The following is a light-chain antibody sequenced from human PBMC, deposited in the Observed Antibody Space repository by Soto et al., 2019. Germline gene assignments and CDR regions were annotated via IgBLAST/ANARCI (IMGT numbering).Light chain of an antibody. CDR3: CSYSGVGAHWV. V-gene: IGLV2-23*02. J-gene: IGLJ3*02. CDR2: GVS. CDR1: TSDVGNYNL. Sequence: QSALTQPASVSGSPGQSITISCTGTTSDVGNYNLVSWYQHHPDKAPKLLLYGVSERPSGVANRSSGAKSGNTASLTISGLQAEDEADYFCCSYSGVGAHWVFGGGTKLTVL.